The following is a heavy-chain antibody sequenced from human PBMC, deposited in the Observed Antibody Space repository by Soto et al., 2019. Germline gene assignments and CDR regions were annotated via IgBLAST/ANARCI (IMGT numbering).Heavy chain of an antibody. CDR2: IIPIVGSA. J-gene: IGHJ6*02. V-gene: IGHV1-69*01. Sequence: QVQLVQSGAEVKKPGSSVKVSCKASGGTFSSYAISWVRQAPGQGLEWMGGIIPIVGSANYAQKFQRRATITADDSTTTAYMELSSLRSEDTAVYYCARSQGSSTSLDIYYYYYYGSDVWGQGTTVSVSS. D-gene: IGHD2-2*01. CDR1: GGTFSSYA. CDR3: ARSQGSSTSLDIYYYYYYGSDV.